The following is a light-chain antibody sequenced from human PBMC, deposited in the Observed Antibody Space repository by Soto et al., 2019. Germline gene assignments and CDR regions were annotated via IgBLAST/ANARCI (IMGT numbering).Light chain of an antibody. V-gene: IGKV3-20*01. Sequence: EILVTQSPGTLSLSPGERATLSCRASQSVSSNNLAWSQHKPGQAPRLLISGASNRATGIPDRFSGSGSGTDFTLTISRLAPEDFAVYYCQQYGSLAWTFGQGTMVDIK. J-gene: IGKJ1*01. CDR3: QQYGSLAWT. CDR2: GAS. CDR1: QSVSSNN.